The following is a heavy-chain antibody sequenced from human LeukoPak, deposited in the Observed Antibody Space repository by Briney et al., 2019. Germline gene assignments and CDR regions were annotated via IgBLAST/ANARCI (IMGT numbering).Heavy chain of an antibody. V-gene: IGHV3-23*01. CDR1: GFTLSTYA. D-gene: IGHD2-15*01. CDR2: ISGSGGST. Sequence: GGSLRLSCAASGFTLSTYAMSWVRQTPGKGLEWVSGISGSGGSTDYADSVKGRFIISRDNSKNTLYLQMNSLRVEDTAVYYCAKDLWGFVEVAAIFDYWGQGTLVTVSS. J-gene: IGHJ4*02. CDR3: AKDLWGFVEVAAIFDY.